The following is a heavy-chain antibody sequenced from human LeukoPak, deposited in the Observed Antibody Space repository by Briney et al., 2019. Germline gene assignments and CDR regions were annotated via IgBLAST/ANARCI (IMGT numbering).Heavy chain of an antibody. CDR3: ARGEFPLDAFDI. CDR1: GYTFTIHG. D-gene: IGHD3-10*01. CDR2: ISAYSGNT. Sequence: RASVKVSCKASGYTFTIHGLNWVRQAPGQGLEWMGWISAYSGNTNYAQNLQDRVTMTTDTSTSTAYMELTNLRSDDTAVYYCARGEFPLDAFDIWGQGTMVTVSS. V-gene: IGHV1-18*01. J-gene: IGHJ3*02.